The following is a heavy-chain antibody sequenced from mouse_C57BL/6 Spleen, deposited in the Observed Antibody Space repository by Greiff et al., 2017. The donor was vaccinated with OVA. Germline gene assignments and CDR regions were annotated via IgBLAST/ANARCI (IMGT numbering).Heavy chain of an antibody. CDR3: ARDYYGSRYVDV. Sequence: VQLQQSGPELVKPGASVKISCKASGYAFSSSWMNWVKQRPGQGLEWIGRIYPGDGDTNYNEKFKGKATLTADKSSSTAYMQLSSLPSEDSAVYFCARDYYGSRYVDVWGTGTTVTVSS. D-gene: IGHD1-1*01. J-gene: IGHJ1*03. CDR2: IYPGDGDT. CDR1: GYAFSSSW. V-gene: IGHV1-82*01.